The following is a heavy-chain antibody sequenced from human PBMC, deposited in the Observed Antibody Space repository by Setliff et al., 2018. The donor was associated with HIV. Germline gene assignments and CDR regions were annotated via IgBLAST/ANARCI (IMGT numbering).Heavy chain of an antibody. J-gene: IGHJ4*02. Sequence: SETLSLTCTVSGGSIISSSYYWGWIRQPPGKGLEWIGTMYYSGNTYYKPSLKSRVTISVDTSKNQFSLKLRSATATDTALYYCARVSSSYYFLGAFDSWGQGTLVTVSS. CDR3: ARVSSSYYFLGAFDS. CDR2: MYYSGNT. D-gene: IGHD6-13*01. CDR1: GGSIISSSYY. V-gene: IGHV4-39*01.